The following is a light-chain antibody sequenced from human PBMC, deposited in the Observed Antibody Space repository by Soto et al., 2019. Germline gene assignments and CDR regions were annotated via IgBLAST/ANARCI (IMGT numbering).Light chain of an antibody. J-gene: IGKJ2*01. CDR1: QSMSSW. V-gene: IGKV1-5*01. Sequence: DIQMTQSPSTLSASVGDIVTITCRASQSMSSWLAWYQQKPWKDPQLLIYDASSLESGVPSRFRGSGSGKEFTLSISRLQPGDLATYYDQQSNTSSNPVGQGAKLEI. CDR2: DAS. CDR3: QQSNTSSNP.